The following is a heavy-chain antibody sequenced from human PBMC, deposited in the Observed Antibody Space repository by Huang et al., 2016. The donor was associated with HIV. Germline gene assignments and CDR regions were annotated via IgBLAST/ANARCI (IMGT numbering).Heavy chain of an antibody. J-gene: IGHJ5*02. Sequence: EVQLVESGGGLVQPGGSLRLSCAASGFTFSNYWMSGVRQAPGKGLEWVANIKQDGSETYYVDSVKGRFTISRDNAKNSLYLQMNSLRAEDTAVYYCASQPGPWGQGTLVTVSS. CDR2: IKQDGSET. CDR3: ASQPGP. CDR1: GFTFSNYW. V-gene: IGHV3-7*01.